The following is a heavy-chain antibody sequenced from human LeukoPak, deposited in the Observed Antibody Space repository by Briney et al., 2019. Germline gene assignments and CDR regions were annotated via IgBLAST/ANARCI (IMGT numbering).Heavy chain of an antibody. J-gene: IGHJ4*02. D-gene: IGHD3-10*01. CDR1: GYTFTGYY. CDR3: ARDPSRGFGELFGY. CDR2: INPNSGGT. V-gene: IGHV1-2*06. Sequence: ASVKVSCKASGYTFTGYYMHRVRQAPGQGLEWMGRINPNSGGTNYAQKFQGRVTMTRDTSICTAYMELSRLRSDDTAVYYCARDPSRGFGELFGYWGQGTLVTVSS.